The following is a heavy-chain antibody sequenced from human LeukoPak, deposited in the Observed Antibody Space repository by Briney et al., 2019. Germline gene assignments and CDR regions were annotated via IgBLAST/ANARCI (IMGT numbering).Heavy chain of an antibody. D-gene: IGHD2-21*01. CDR1: GFTFSSYW. V-gene: IGHV3-7*01. J-gene: IGHJ4*02. CDR2: IKEDGNTE. Sequence: GGTLRLSCAASGFTFSSYWMTWVRQAPGNGLEWVASIKEDGNTEWYVDSVKGRFIVSRDSAKSSLYLQLNSLRVDDTAVYYCTRDYSNARDYWGQGTLVTVSS. CDR3: TRDYSNARDY.